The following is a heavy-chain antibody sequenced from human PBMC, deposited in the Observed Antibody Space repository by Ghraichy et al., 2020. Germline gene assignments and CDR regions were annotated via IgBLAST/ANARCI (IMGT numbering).Heavy chain of an antibody. V-gene: IGHV3-48*02. CDR2: ITSSSSFK. Sequence: SCVGSGFTFGAYSMNWVRQSPGKRLEWISYITSSSSFKSYADSVKGRFTISRDNAQNSLSLQMSSLTDEDTAVYYCARGSTVVRFYYYDGMDVWGQGTTVTVSS. D-gene: IGHD4-23*01. CDR3: ARGSTVVRFYYYDGMDV. J-gene: IGHJ6*02. CDR1: GFTFGAYS.